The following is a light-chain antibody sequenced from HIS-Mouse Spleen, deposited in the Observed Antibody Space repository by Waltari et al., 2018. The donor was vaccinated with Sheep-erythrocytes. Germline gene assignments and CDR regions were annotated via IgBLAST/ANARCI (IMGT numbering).Light chain of an antibody. CDR1: SSDFGWYYY. CDR2: DVS. Sequence: QSALTQPRSVSGSPGQSVTISCTGTSSDFGWYYYVSWYQQHPGKAPKLMIYDVSKRPSGVPDRFSGSKSGNTASLTISGLQAEDEADYYCCSYAGSYNHVFATGTKVTVL. CDR3: CSYAGSYNHV. V-gene: IGLV2-11*02. J-gene: IGLJ1*01.